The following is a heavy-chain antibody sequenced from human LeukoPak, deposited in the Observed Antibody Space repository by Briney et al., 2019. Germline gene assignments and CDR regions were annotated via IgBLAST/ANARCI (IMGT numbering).Heavy chain of an antibody. CDR1: GFTFSSFS. CDR3: ARDLRGSVCNAMDV. D-gene: IGHD3-10*01. V-gene: IGHV3-48*04. CDR2: ISTSCSSI. Sequence: GGSRCLSCAVSGFTFSSFSTKWARHAPGKGRGWGSYISTSCSSIYYAESLQGRLPIPRDNATNSLYMQMNSLRAEDTDVYYCARDLRGSVCNAMDVWGQGTLVTVSS. J-gene: IGHJ6*02.